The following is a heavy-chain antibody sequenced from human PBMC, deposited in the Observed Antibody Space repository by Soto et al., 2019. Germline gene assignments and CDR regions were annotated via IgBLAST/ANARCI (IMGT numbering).Heavy chain of an antibody. D-gene: IGHD2-21*02. Sequence: SVKVSCKASGGTFSSYALNWVRQAPGQGLEWMGGIIPMFGTANYAQKFQGRVTITADESTSTAYLELSSLRSEGTAVYYCARRDSNRVTSNYGMDVWGQGTTVTVSS. CDR3: ARRDSNRVTSNYGMDV. J-gene: IGHJ6*02. CDR2: IIPMFGTA. CDR1: GGTFSSYA. V-gene: IGHV1-69*13.